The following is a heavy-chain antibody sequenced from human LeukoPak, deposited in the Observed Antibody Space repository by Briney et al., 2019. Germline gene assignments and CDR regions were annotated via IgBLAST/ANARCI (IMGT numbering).Heavy chain of an antibody. J-gene: IGHJ4*02. CDR2: ISSSGSTI. D-gene: IGHD1-1*01. CDR1: GFKFSDAW. CDR3: ARIVGSLDRSRGFDY. Sequence: GSLRLSCAASGFKFSDAWMTWVRQAPGKGLEWVSYISSSGSTIYYADSVKGRFTISRDNAKNSLYLQMNSLRAEDTAVYYCARIVGSLDRSRGFDYWGQGTLVTVSS. V-gene: IGHV3-11*04.